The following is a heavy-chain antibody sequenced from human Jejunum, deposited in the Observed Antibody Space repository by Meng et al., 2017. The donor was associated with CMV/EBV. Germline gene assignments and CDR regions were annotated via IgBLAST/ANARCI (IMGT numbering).Heavy chain of an antibody. CDR3: ARDIDH. J-gene: IGHJ5*02. Sequence: EGQLGDAGGGLVKPGGSMRISCIGSGFTFSSYNMNGVRQAPGKGLEWVSSISSSSRYINYADSVKGRFTISRDNAKNSLYLQMNSLRVEDTAIYYCARDIDHWGQGTLVTVSS. CDR1: GFTFSSYN. CDR2: ISSSSRYI. V-gene: IGHV3-21*01.